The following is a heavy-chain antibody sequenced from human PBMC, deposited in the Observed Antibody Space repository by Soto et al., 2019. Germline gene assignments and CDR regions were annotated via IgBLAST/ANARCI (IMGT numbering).Heavy chain of an antibody. Sequence: LRLSCPASGFTFRSYSMHWVRQAPVKGLEWVAVISYDGSNKYYADSVKGRFTISRDNSKNTLYLQMNSLRAEDTAVYYCAKDLPGQRYYYYGMDVWGQGTTVTVS. CDR1: GFTFRSYS. V-gene: IGHV3-30*18. J-gene: IGHJ6*02. CDR3: AKDLPGQRYYYYGMDV. CDR2: ISYDGSNK. D-gene: IGHD6-25*01.